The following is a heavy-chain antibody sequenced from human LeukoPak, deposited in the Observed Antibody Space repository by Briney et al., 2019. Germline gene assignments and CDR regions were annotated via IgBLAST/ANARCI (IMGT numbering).Heavy chain of an antibody. J-gene: IGHJ5*02. D-gene: IGHD2-15*01. CDR3: ARRPRYCSGGSCYFFDP. CDR1: GYSFTSYW. CDR2: IYPGDSDT. Sequence: GESLKISCKGSGYSFTSYWIGWVRQMPGKGLEWMGIIYPGDSDTRYSPSFQGQVTISADKSISTAYLQWSSLKASDTAMYYCARRPRYCSGGSCYFFDPWGQGNLVTVSS. V-gene: IGHV5-51*01.